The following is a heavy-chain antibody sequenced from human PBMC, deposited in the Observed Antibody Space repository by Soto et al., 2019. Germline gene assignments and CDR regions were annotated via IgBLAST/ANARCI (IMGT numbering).Heavy chain of an antibody. CDR1: GVTFSSYS. CDR3: ARDHPPYYDILTGYYPFDY. J-gene: IGHJ4*02. Sequence: EVQLVESGGGLVKPGGSLRLSCAASGVTFSSYSMNWVRQAPGKGLEWVSSISSSSSYIYYADSVKGRFTISRDNAKNSLYLQMNSLRAEDTAVYYCARDHPPYYDILTGYYPFDYWGQGTLVTVSS. CDR2: ISSSSSYI. D-gene: IGHD3-9*01. V-gene: IGHV3-21*01.